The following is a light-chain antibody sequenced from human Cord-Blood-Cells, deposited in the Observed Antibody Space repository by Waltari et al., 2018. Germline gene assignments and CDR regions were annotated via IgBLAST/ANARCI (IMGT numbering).Light chain of an antibody. Sequence: DIQMTQSPFSLSASVGDIVTITCQVSQDISNSLNWYQQKPGKAPKLLIYDASNLETGVPSMFSGSGSGTDFPFTISSLQPEDIATYYCQQYDNLLTFGPGTKVDIK. CDR2: DAS. V-gene: IGKV1-33*01. CDR1: QDISNS. J-gene: IGKJ3*01. CDR3: QQYDNLLT.